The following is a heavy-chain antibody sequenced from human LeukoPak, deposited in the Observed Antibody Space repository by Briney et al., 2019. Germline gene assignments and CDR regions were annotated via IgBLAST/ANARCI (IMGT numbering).Heavy chain of an antibody. CDR2: IIPIFGTA. CDR3: AREDLAARRAFDF. Sequence: GASVKVSCKASGGTFSSYAISWVRQAPGQGLEWMGGIIPIFGTANYAQKFQGRVTIATDETTTTAYMELTRLRSEDTAVYYCAREDLAARRAFDFWXXGTMVTVSS. CDR1: GGTFSSYA. J-gene: IGHJ3*01. V-gene: IGHV1-69*05. D-gene: IGHD6-6*01.